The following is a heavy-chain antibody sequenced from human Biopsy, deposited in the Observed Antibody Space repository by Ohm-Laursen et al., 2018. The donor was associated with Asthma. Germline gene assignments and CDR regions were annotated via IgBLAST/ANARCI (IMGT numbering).Heavy chain of an antibody. CDR2: IWNDGNKN. Sequence: SLRFSCAASGFTFSKNGMHWVRQAPGKGLEWVALIWNDGNKNYYADSVRGRFTISRDNSKNMLYLQMNSLRAEDTAVYFCARGIYDMDVRGQGTTVTVSS. V-gene: IGHV3-33*01. J-gene: IGHJ6*02. CDR1: GFTFSKNG. CDR3: ARGIYDMDV.